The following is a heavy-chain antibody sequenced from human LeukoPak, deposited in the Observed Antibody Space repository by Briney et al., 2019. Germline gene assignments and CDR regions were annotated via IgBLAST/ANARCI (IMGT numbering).Heavy chain of an antibody. V-gene: IGHV4-59*01. CDR2: IYYSGST. J-gene: IGHJ6*03. D-gene: IGHD6-19*01. Sequence: SETLSLTCTVSGGSISSYYWSWIRQPPGKGLEWIGYIYYSGSTNYNPSLKSRVTISVDTSKNQFSLKLSPVTAADTAVYYCARGTIAVAGTDYYYYYMDVWGKGTTVTVSS. CDR1: GGSISSYY. CDR3: ARGTIAVAGTDYYYYYMDV.